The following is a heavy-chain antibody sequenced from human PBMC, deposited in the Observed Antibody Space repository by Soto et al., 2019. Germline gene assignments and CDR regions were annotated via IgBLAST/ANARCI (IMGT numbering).Heavy chain of an antibody. D-gene: IGHD4-4*01. CDR3: ARVGPMTTGRNNWFDP. CDR2: IIPIFGTA. V-gene: IGHV1-69*01. CDR1: GGTFSSYA. J-gene: IGHJ5*02. Sequence: QVQLVQSGAEVKKPGSSVKVSCKASGGTFSSYAISWVRQAPGQGLEWMGGIIPIFGTANYAQKFQGSVTITADESTSTAYMELSSLRSEDTAVYYCARVGPMTTGRNNWFDPWGQGTLVTVSS.